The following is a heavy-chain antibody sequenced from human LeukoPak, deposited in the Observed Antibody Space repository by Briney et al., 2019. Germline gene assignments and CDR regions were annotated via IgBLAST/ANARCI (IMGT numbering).Heavy chain of an antibody. J-gene: IGHJ2*01. V-gene: IGHV4-61*02. Sequence: PSQTLSLTCTVSGGSISSGSYYWSWIRQPAGKGLEWIGRIYTSGSTNYNPSLKSRVTISVDTSKNQFSLKLSSVTAADTAVYYSARGKSGYGDHYYWYFDLWGRGTLVTVSS. D-gene: IGHD4-17*01. CDR3: ARGKSGYGDHYYWYFDL. CDR1: GGSISSGSYY. CDR2: IYTSGST.